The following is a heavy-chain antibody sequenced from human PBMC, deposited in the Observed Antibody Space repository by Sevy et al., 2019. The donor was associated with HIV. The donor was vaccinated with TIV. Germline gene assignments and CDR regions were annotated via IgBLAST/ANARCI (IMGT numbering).Heavy chain of an antibody. CDR1: GFTFSTYA. CDR3: AKYMLSTTPFLDY. V-gene: IGHV3-23*01. J-gene: IGHJ4*02. CDR2: ISDGGATK. Sequence: LSLTCVASGFTFSTYAMTWVRQAPGRGLEWVSVISDGGATKFYADSVKGRFTISRDNSKNTLFLEMSTLRAEDTAVYYCAKYMLSTTPFLDYWGQGTLVTVSS. D-gene: IGHD1-26*01.